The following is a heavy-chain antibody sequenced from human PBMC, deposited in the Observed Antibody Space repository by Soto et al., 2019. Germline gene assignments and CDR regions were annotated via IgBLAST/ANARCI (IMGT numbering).Heavy chain of an antibody. CDR3: ARSTIAPRLYMYPFDS. Sequence: SETLSLTCTVSGDSITSSSYYWGWIRQPPGKGLECIANIYYDGNTYYNPSLKSRVTISLDTSKNQFSLTLNSVTAADTAVYYCARSTIAPRLYMYPFDSWGHGILVTVSS. V-gene: IGHV4-39*01. D-gene: IGHD6-6*01. CDR1: GDSITSSSYY. CDR2: IYYDGNT. J-gene: IGHJ4*01.